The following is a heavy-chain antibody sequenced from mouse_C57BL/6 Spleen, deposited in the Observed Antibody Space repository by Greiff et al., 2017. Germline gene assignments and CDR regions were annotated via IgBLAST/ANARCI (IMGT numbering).Heavy chain of an antibody. CDR2: IRNKANNHAT. CDR1: GFTFSDAW. D-gene: IGHD2-4*01. Sequence: EVKLMESGGGLVQPGGSMKLSCAASGFTFSDAWMDWVRQSPEKGLEWVAEIRNKANNHATYYAESVKGKVTISRDDSKSSDYLQMNSLRAADTGMYVCTSVYDYDIYGYFDDWGTGTTVTVSS. J-gene: IGHJ1*03. V-gene: IGHV6-6*01. CDR3: TSVYDYDIYGYFDD.